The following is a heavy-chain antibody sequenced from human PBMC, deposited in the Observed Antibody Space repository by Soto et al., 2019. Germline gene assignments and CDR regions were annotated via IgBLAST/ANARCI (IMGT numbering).Heavy chain of an antibody. D-gene: IGHD3-16*01. CDR2: MNPNSGHT. CDR1: GYTFTSHD. Sequence: QVQLVQSGAEMKKPGASVKVSCKASGYTFTSHDINWMRQTTGQGLEWMGWMNPNSGHTNYAQKFQGRVTITADKSTSTAYMELSSLRSEDTAVYYCARDDFSEIQTRVGSYNWFDPWGQGTLVTVSS. J-gene: IGHJ5*02. V-gene: IGHV1-8*01. CDR3: ARDDFSEIQTRVGSYNWFDP.